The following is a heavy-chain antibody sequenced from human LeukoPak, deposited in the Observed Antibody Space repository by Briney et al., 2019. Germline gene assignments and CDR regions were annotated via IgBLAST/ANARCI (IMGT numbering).Heavy chain of an antibody. CDR2: ISSSSSYI. J-gene: IGHJ4*02. D-gene: IGHD2-2*01. CDR3: ARESCSSTSCYPTLSY. Sequence: GGSLRLSCAASGFTFSSYSMNWVRQAPGKGLEWVSSISSSSSYIYYADSVKGRFTISRDNAKNSLYLQMNSLRAEDTAVYYCARESCSSTSCYPTLSYWGQGTLVTVSS. V-gene: IGHV3-21*01. CDR1: GFTFSSYS.